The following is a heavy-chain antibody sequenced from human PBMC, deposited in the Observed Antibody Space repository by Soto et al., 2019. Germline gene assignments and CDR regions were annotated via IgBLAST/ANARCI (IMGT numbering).Heavy chain of an antibody. Sequence: PSETLSLTCVVSGGSLSDYFWSWIRQPPGMALEWIGEINHLGSINYNPSLKSRVTMSVDTSKNQFSLKLNSVTAADTAKYYCARGIHRGRYGSGSYARYWGQGTLVTVSS. J-gene: IGHJ4*02. CDR3: ARGIHRGRYGSGSYARY. CDR2: INHLGSI. CDR1: GGSLSDYF. V-gene: IGHV4-34*01. D-gene: IGHD3-10*01.